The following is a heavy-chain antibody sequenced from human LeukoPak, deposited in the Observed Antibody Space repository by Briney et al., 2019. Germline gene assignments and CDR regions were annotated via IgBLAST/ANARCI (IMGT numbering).Heavy chain of an antibody. CDR3: AKDRTPLPGSGSDY. Sequence: GGSLRLSCVGSGFTFSRYDVHWVRQAPGKGLEWVAVISDDGKKKIYADSVKGRFTISRDNAKNSLYLQMNSLRAEDTALYYCAKDRTPLPGSGSDYWGQGTLVTVSS. CDR1: GFTFSRYD. J-gene: IGHJ4*02. V-gene: IGHV3-30*01. CDR2: ISDDGKKK. D-gene: IGHD6-19*01.